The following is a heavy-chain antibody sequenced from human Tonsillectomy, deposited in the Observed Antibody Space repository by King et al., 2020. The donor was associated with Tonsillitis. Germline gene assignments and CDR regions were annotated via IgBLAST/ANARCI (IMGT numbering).Heavy chain of an antibody. CDR3: AKEHFGRRGATETNFAH. CDR2: ISWNSGRI. D-gene: IGHD1-26*01. CDR1: GFTFDDNA. J-gene: IGHJ4*02. V-gene: IGHV3-9*01. Sequence: QLVQSGGGLVQPGRSLRLCCAASGFTFDDNAMHWVRQIPGKGLEWVSGISWNSGRIAYAESVKGRFTISRDNAKNSLYLQMNSLRAEDTALYYCAKEHFGRRGATETNFAHWGQGTLVTVSS.